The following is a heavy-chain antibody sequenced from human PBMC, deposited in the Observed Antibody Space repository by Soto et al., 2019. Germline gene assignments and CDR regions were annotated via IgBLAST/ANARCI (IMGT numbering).Heavy chain of an antibody. J-gene: IGHJ6*02. CDR1: GFTFDDYA. CDR3: ATDFMAAGMDV. V-gene: IGHV3-9*01. CDR2: ISWNSGSI. D-gene: IGHD6-25*01. Sequence: EVQLVESGGGLVQPGRSLRLSCAASGFTFDDYAMHWVRQATGKGLEWVSGISWNSGSIGYADSGKGRFTISRDNAKNSLYLEMNSLRAEDTALYYCATDFMAAGMDVWGQGTTVTVSS.